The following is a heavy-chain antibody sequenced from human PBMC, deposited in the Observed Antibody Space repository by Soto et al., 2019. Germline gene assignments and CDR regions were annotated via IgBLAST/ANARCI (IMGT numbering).Heavy chain of an antibody. V-gene: IGHV4-4*07. CDR1: GASFTCCA. CDR2: FYSTESS. J-gene: IGHJ5*02. CDR3: ARDGDTAGDL. D-gene: IGHD3-3*01. Sequence: QVQLQESGPGLVKPSETLPLTCTVSGASFTCCAGSWIRQPPGKGLAWIGRFYSTESSIYNPYLTSRVTISVDTSKNEPSLKVASVTAADTAVYYCARDGDTAGDLWGQGTLVTVSS.